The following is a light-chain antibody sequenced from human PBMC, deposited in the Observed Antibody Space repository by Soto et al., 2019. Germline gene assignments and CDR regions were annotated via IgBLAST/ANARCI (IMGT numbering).Light chain of an antibody. CDR2: AAS. CDR1: QGIAGY. Sequence: IQLTQSPSFLSASAGDRVTITCRASQGIAGYLAWYRQKPGEAPKVLIFAASTLQSGVPSRFSGSGSGTEFTLTISSLQPEDSATYYCQQLNSYPLTFGGGTKVEIK. V-gene: IGKV1-9*01. J-gene: IGKJ4*01. CDR3: QQLNSYPLT.